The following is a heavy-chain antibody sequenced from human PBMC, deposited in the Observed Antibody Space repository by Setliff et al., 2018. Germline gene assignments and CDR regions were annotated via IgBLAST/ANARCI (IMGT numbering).Heavy chain of an antibody. CDR1: GFTFDNYW. J-gene: IGHJ4*02. V-gene: IGHV3-7*03. CDR2: IKPDGSET. CDR3: ARDRGGASTRAH. Sequence: GGSLRLSCVASGFTFDNYWMGWVRQPPGKGLEWVASIKPDGSETYYVDSVKGRFTVSRDNPKNSLYLQMSSLRAEDAAIYYCARDRGGASTRAHWGQGTLVTSPQ. D-gene: IGHD1-26*01.